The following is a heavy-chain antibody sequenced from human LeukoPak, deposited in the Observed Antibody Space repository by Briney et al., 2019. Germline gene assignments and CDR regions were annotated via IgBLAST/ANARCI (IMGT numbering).Heavy chain of an antibody. D-gene: IGHD3-10*01. Sequence: GGSLRLSCAASGFTFSSYAVHWVRQAPGKGLEWVAVISYDGSNKYYADSVKGRFTISRDNSKNTLYLQMNSLRAEDTAVYYCARVTEGVWGQGTLVTVSS. CDR2: ISYDGSNK. J-gene: IGHJ4*02. CDR3: ARVTEGV. V-gene: IGHV3-30-3*01. CDR1: GFTFSSYA.